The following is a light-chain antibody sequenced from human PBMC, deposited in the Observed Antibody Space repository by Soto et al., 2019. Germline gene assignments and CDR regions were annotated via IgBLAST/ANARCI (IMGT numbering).Light chain of an antibody. J-gene: IGLJ3*02. CDR3: SSSAGIYHYLV. Sequence: QSALTQPPSASGSPGQSVTISCTGTSSDIGAYNYVSWYQQHPGKAPRLMIYEVNKRPSGVPDRFSGSKSGYTASLTVSGLQTEDEAFYYCSSSAGIYHYLVFGGGTKVTVL. CDR1: SSDIGAYNY. V-gene: IGLV2-8*01. CDR2: EVN.